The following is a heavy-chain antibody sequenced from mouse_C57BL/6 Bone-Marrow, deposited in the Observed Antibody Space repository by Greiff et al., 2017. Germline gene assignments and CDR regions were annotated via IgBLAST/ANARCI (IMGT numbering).Heavy chain of an antibody. CDR3: TRSLIYYGTNY. D-gene: IGHD1-1*01. J-gene: IGHJ2*01. V-gene: IGHV14-2*01. CDR1: GFNIKDYY. CDR2: IDPEDGET. Sequence: EVQVVDSGAELVKPGASVKLSCTASGFNIKDYYIHWVKQRTEQGLEWIGRIDPEDGETNYAPKFQDKATITADNSSNTAYLQRSSLTSEYTAVYYCTRSLIYYGTNYWGQGTTLTVSA.